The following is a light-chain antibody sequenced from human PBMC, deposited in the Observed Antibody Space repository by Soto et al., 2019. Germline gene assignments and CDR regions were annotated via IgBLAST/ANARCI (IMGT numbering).Light chain of an antibody. CDR3: QQSYSTLYT. V-gene: IGKV1-39*01. Sequence: DIQITQSPYSLSASVGDRVTITCRASQTISSFLSWYQQNPGKAPKLLIYAASSLQSGVPSRFSGSGSGTDFTLTISSLQPSDFATYYCQQSYSTLYTFGQGTRLEIK. CDR1: QTISSF. CDR2: AAS. J-gene: IGKJ2*01.